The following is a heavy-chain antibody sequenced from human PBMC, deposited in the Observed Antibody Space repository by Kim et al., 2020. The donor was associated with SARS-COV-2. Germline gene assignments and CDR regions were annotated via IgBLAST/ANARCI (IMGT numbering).Heavy chain of an antibody. D-gene: IGHD3-9*01. V-gene: IGHV1-18*01. CDR3: ARSHFDWLSTKKNWFDP. CDR2: ISAYNGNT. J-gene: IGHJ5*02. CDR1: GYTFTSYG. Sequence: ASVKVSCKASGYTFTSYGISWVRQAPGQGLEWMGLISAYNGNTNYAQKLQGRVTMTTDTSTSTAYMELRSLRSDDTAVYYCARSHFDWLSTKKNWFDPWGQGTLVTVSS.